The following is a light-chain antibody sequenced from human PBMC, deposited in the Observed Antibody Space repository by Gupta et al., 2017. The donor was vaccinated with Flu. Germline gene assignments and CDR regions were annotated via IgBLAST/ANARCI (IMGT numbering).Light chain of an antibody. CDR2: LVS. Sequence: VTLRQPAPISCRSSQGLSYSDGNTYLNWLQQRPGQSPRRLIYLVSHRESGVPDRLSGCGSVTAFTLKIISVEAEDVEVYYCIQCSRWPWTFGQGTKVEIK. V-gene: IGKV2-30*01. J-gene: IGKJ1*01. CDR1: QGLSYSDGNTY. CDR3: IQCSRWPWT.